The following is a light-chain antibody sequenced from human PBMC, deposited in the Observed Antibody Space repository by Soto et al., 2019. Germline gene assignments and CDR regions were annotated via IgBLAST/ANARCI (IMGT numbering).Light chain of an antibody. CDR2: GAS. J-gene: IGKJ4*01. Sequence: EKVMTQSPAALSVSPGERATLSCRANQSVNSNLAWSQRKPGQAPRLLLYGASTRATGIPARFIGSAFGAEFTRTISSLKSEDCAVYDGPQYKDWPRTVGVGTKVEIK. CDR1: QSVNSN. CDR3: PQYKDWPRT. V-gene: IGKV3-15*01.